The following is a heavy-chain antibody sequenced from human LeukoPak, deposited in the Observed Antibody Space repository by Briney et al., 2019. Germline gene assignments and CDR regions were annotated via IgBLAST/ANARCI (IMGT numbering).Heavy chain of an antibody. J-gene: IGHJ4*02. V-gene: IGHV4-34*08. CDR3: AIRVRGYNY. CDR2: INHSGST. Sequence: PGGSLRLSCAASEFIVSNNYMTWIRQPPGKGLEWIGEINHSGSTNYNPSLKSRVTISVDTSKNQFSLKLSSVTAADTAVYYCAIRVRGYNYWGQGTLVTVSS. D-gene: IGHD3-22*01. CDR1: EFIVSNNY.